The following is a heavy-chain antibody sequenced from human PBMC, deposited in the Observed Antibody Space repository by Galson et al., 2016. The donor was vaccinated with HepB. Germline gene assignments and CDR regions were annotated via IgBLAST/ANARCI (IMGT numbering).Heavy chain of an antibody. CDR3: SSILGYCRSGSGYMDY. CDR2: ISSSADSI. J-gene: IGHJ4*02. D-gene: IGHD2-15*01. Sequence: SLRLSCAASGFTFRIYYMSWVRQAPGKGMEWVSAISSSADSIYYADSVKGRFTISRDHSDNPWYLQMHSLRADDTAVYYCSSILGYCRSGSGYMDYWGQGTLVTVSS. CDR1: GFTFRIYY. V-gene: IGHV3-23*01.